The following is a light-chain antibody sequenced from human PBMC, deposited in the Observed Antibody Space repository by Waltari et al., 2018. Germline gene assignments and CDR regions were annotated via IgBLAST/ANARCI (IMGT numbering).Light chain of an antibody. V-gene: IGKV3-20*01. J-gene: IGKJ1*01. CDR2: DAS. CDR1: ESVRRA. Sequence: EIVLTQSPGTLSLSPGERATLSCRASESVRRALAWYQQGPGQAPRLLIYDASSRATGIPDRFSGSGSGTDFSLTISRLEPEDFALYYCQHYRSLPVTFGQGTKVEIK. CDR3: QHYRSLPVT.